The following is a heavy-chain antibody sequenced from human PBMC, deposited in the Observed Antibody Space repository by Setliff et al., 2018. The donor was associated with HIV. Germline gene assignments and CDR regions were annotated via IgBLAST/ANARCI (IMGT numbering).Heavy chain of an antibody. D-gene: IGHD1-20*01. CDR1: GFTFSSYS. V-gene: IGHV3-48*01. CDR3: ARGGITGTTYYYMGV. CDR2: ISSSSSTI. J-gene: IGHJ6*03. Sequence: PGGSLRLSCAASGFTFSSYSMNWVRQAPGKGLEWVSYISSSSSTIYYADSVKGRFTISRDNAKNSLYLQMNSLRAEDTAVYYCARGGITGTTYYYMGVWGKGTTVTVSS.